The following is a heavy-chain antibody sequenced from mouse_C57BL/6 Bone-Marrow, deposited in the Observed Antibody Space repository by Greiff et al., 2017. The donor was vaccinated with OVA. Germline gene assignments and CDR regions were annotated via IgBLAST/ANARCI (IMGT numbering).Heavy chain of an antibody. Sequence: EVMLVESGGGLVQPGGSLKLSCAASGFTFSDYGMAWVRQAPRKGPEWVAFISNLAYSIYYADTVTGRLTISRENAKNTLYLEMSSLRAEDTAMYYCARDYCSSYDWYFDVWGTGTTVTVSS. V-gene: IGHV5-15*01. CDR3: ARDYCSSYDWYFDV. CDR2: ISNLAYSI. D-gene: IGHD1-1*01. J-gene: IGHJ1*03. CDR1: GFTFSDYG.